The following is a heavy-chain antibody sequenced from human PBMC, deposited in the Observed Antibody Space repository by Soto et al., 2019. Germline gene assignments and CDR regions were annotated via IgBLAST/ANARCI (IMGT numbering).Heavy chain of an antibody. CDR2: ISQSGST. CDR1: GGSFSGYY. D-gene: IGHD3-10*01. J-gene: IGHJ4*02. Sequence: QVQLQQWGAGLLKPSETLSLTCAVYGGSFSGYYWSWIRQPPGKGLEWIGEISQSGSTNYNPSIKKRVSISEDTSKNQFSLKLSSVTAADTAVYYCARARGMVRGGLDYWGQGTLVTVSS. V-gene: IGHV4-34*01. CDR3: ARARGMVRGGLDY.